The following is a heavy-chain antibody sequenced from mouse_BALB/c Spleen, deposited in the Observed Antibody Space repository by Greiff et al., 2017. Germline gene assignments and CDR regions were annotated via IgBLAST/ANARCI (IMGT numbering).Heavy chain of an antibody. V-gene: IGHV5-9-4*01. CDR3: ARDKEVYYGNYYAMDY. J-gene: IGHJ4*01. CDR2: ISSGGSYT. D-gene: IGHD2-1*01. Sequence: EVQRVESGGGLVKPGGSLKLSCAASGFTFSSYAMSWVRQSPEKRLEWVAEISSGGSYTYYPDTVTGRFTIARDNAKNTLYLEMSSLRSEDTAMYYCARDKEVYYGNYYAMDYWGQGTSVTVSS. CDR1: GFTFSSYA.